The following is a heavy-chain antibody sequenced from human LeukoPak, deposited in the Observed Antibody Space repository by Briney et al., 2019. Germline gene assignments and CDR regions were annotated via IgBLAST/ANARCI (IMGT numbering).Heavy chain of an antibody. D-gene: IGHD3-10*01. CDR1: GGSISSYY. V-gene: IGHV4-59*08. CDR3: ARLRGDPYGSGSYYGYFDY. Sequence: SETLSLTCTVSGGSISSYYQSWIRQPPGKGLEWIGYIYYSGSTNYNPSLKSRVTISVDTSKNQFSLKLSSVTAADTAVYYCARLRGDPYGSGSYYGYFDYWGQGTLVTVSS. CDR2: IYYSGST. J-gene: IGHJ4*02.